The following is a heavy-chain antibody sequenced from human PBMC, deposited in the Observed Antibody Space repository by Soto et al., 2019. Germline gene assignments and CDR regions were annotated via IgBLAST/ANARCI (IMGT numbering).Heavy chain of an antibody. D-gene: IGHD6-19*01. CDR2: IYYSGST. J-gene: IGHJ5*02. CDR1: GGSISSYY. CDR3: PRAPSGRYPNNWFDP. V-gene: IGHV4-59*01. Sequence: SETLSLTCTVSGGSISSYYWSWIRQPPGKGLEWIGYIYYSGSTNYNPSLRSRVTISVDTSKNQFSLKLSSVTAADTAVYYCPRAPSGRYPNNWFDPWGQRPLVTVSS.